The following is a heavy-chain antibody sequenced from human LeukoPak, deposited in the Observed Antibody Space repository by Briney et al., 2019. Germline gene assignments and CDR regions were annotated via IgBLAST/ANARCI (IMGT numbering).Heavy chain of an antibody. CDR2: INHSGST. V-gene: IGHV4-34*01. CDR1: GGSFSGYY. CDR3: ARGRGKRFLEWFEY. Sequence: SETLSLTCAVYGGSFSGYYWSWIRQPPGKGLEWIGEINHSGSTNYNPSLKSRVTISVDTSKNQFSLKLSSVTAADTAVYYCARGRGKRFLEWFEYWGQGTLVTVSS. J-gene: IGHJ5*01. D-gene: IGHD3-3*01.